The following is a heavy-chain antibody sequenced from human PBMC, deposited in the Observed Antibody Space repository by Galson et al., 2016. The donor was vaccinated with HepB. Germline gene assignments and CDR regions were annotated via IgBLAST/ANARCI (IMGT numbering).Heavy chain of an antibody. J-gene: IGHJ4*02. Sequence: TLSLTCTVSGGSITNDYNYWGWIRQLPGKGLEWIGFIYYSESTHYNPSLQSRVTILIDTSKNQFSLKLSSVTAADTAVYYCARGSGLTVFGVISPPTYWGQGTLVTVSS. CDR1: GGSITNDYNY. CDR3: ARGSGLTVFGVISPPTY. D-gene: IGHD3-3*01. CDR2: IYYSEST. V-gene: IGHV4-31*03.